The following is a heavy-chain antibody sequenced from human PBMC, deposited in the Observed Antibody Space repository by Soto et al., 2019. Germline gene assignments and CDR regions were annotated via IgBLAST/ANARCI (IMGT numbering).Heavy chain of an antibody. V-gene: IGHV3-23*01. J-gene: IGHJ4*02. CDR2: ITGSSDNT. CDR3: AKIGYCGGDCYYY. D-gene: IGHD2-21*02. CDR1: GFTFSSYA. Sequence: EVQLLESGGGLLQPGGSLRLSCAASGFTFSSYAMNWVRQAPGKGLEWVSLITGSSDNTYYADSVKGRFTISRDNSKNTLYLQMNSLRAEDTAVYYCAKIGYCGGDCYYYWGQGTLVTVSS.